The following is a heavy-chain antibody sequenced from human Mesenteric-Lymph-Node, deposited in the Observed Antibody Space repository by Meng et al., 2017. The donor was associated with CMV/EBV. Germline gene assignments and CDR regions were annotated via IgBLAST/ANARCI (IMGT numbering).Heavy chain of an antibody. CDR2: ISGSPGGT. V-gene: IGHV3-23*01. D-gene: IGHD1-1*01. Sequence: GESLKISCAASGFTFSDYGMSWVRQAPGKGLEWVSSISGSPGGTYYADSVKGRFTISRDNLENTVYLQMNSLRAEDTAVYYCAKTGFEAGRTGGLYYYYYDMDVWGQGTTVTSP. J-gene: IGHJ6*02. CDR3: AKTGFEAGRTGGLYYYYYDMDV. CDR1: GFTFSDYG.